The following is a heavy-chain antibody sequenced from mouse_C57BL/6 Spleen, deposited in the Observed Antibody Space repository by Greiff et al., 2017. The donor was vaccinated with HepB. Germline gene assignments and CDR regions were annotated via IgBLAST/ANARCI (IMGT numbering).Heavy chain of an antibody. D-gene: IGHD2-5*01. V-gene: IGHV1-22*01. Sequence: VQLQQSGPELVKPGASVKMSCKASGYTFTDYNMHWVKQSHGKSLEWIGYINPNNGGTSYNQKFKGKATLTVNKSSSTAYMELSSLTSEDSAVYYCARSLAYYSKGGFAYWGQGTLVTVSA. J-gene: IGHJ3*01. CDR1: GYTFTDYN. CDR2: INPNNGGT. CDR3: ARSLAYYSKGGFAY.